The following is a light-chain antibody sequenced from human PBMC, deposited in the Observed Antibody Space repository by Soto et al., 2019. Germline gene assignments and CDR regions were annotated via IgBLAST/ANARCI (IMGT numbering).Light chain of an antibody. J-gene: IGLJ2*01. V-gene: IGLV7-43*01. CDR2: STN. CDR3: LLYYGGQLGV. Sequence: QAVVTQEPSLTVSPGGTVTLTCAVYTGAVTSSNYPIWFQQKPGQAPRALIYSTNHKYSWTPARFSGSLLGGKAALTLSGVQPEDEADYYCLLYYGGQLGVFGGGTKLTVL. CDR1: TGAVTSSNY.